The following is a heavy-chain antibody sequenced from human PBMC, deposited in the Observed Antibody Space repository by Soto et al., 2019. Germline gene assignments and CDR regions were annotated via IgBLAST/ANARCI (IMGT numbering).Heavy chain of an antibody. Sequence: SETLSLTCTASGASISSYYWSLIRPPPGKGLEWIGYIYYSGSTNYNPSLKSRVTISVDTSKNQFSLKLSSVTAADTAVYYCARERQPELGALDYYYYMDVWGKGTTVTVSS. CDR2: IYYSGST. D-gene: IGHD1-1*01. CDR3: ARERQPELGALDYYYYMDV. CDR1: GASISSYY. J-gene: IGHJ6*03. V-gene: IGHV4-59*01.